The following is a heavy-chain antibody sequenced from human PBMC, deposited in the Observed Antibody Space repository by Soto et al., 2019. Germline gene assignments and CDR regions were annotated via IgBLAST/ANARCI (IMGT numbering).Heavy chain of an antibody. CDR1: GFTFSSYG. V-gene: IGHV3-30*18. Sequence: QVQLVESGGGVVQPGRSLRLSCAASGFTFSSYGMHWVRQAPGKGLEWVAVISYDGSNKYYADSVKGRFTISRDNSKNTLYLQMNSLRAEDTAVYYCANSGEATIFDYWGQGTLVTVSS. D-gene: IGHD5-12*01. CDR3: ANSGEATIFDY. CDR2: ISYDGSNK. J-gene: IGHJ4*02.